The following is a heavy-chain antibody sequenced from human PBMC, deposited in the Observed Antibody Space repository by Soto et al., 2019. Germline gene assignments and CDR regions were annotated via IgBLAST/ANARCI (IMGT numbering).Heavy chain of an antibody. CDR2: ISYDGSNK. Sequence: QVQLVESGGGVVQPGRSLRLSCAASGFTFSSYGMHWVRQAPGKGLEWVAVISYDGSNKYYADSVKGRFTISRDNSKNTLYLQMNSLRAEDMAVYYCAKGFTAMVWFFDYWGQGTLVTVSS. V-gene: IGHV3-30*18. J-gene: IGHJ4*02. CDR3: AKGFTAMVWFFDY. D-gene: IGHD5-18*01. CDR1: GFTFSSYG.